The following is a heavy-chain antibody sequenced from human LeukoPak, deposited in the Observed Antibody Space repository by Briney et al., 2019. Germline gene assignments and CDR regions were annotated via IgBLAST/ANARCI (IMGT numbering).Heavy chain of an antibody. D-gene: IGHD6-19*01. J-gene: IGHJ4*02. CDR2: ISSNGGST. V-gene: IGHV3-64*01. CDR1: GFTFSSYA. CDR3: ARGSGWYLAGLDY. Sequence: GGSLRLSCAASGFTFSSYAMHWVRQALGRGLEYVSAISSNGGSTYYANSVKGRFTISRDNSKNTLYLQMGSLRAEDMAVYYCARGSGWYLAGLDYWGQGTLVTVSS.